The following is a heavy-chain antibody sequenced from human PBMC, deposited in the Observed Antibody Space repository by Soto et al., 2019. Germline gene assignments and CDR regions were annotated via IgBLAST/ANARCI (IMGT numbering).Heavy chain of an antibody. D-gene: IGHD1-26*01. V-gene: IGHV1-18*01. J-gene: IGHJ5*02. CDR2: ISAYNGNT. CDR3: ARDRQGGSYLNWFDP. Sequence: ASVKVSCKASGYTFTSYGISWVRQAPGQGLEWMGWISAYNGNTNYAQKLQGRVTMTTDTSTSTAYMELRSLRSDDTAVYYCARDRQGGSYLNWFDPWGQGTLVTVSS. CDR1: GYTFTSYG.